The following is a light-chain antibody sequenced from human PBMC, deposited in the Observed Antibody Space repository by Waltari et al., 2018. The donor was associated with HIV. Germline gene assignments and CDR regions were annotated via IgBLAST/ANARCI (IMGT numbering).Light chain of an antibody. CDR3: QQYTTFPWT. V-gene: IGKV1-5*03. Sequence: DIQLTQSPSTLSASSGDRVTINCRASQNVSSWLAGYQQKSGKAPKLLIYKASALEFGVPSRFSGSGSGADFTLVISSLQPDDFATYYCQQYTTFPWTFGQGTKVEIK. J-gene: IGKJ1*01. CDR1: QNVSSW. CDR2: KAS.